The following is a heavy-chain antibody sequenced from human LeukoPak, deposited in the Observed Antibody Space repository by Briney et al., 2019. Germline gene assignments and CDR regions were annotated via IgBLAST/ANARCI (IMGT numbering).Heavy chain of an antibody. Sequence: NASETLSLTCTVSGGSISSYYWSWIRQPPGKGLEWIGYIYYSGSTNYNPSLKSRVTISVDTSKNQFSLKLSSVTAADMAVYYCARSGYSYGYAKRHLDYWGQGTLVTVSS. CDR2: IYYSGST. CDR3: ARSGYSYGYAKRHLDY. D-gene: IGHD5-18*01. CDR1: GGSISSYY. V-gene: IGHV4-59*12. J-gene: IGHJ4*02.